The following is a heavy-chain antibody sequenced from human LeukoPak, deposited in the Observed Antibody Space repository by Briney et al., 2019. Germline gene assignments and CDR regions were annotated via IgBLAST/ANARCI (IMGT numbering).Heavy chain of an antibody. Sequence: SGPTPVNPTQTLTLTCTFSGFSLNTRGVGVGWIRQPPGRALEWLALIYWDDDRRYSPSLKSRLTITKDTSKNQVVLTMTNMDPVDTATYFCAHRKNYYDSSVFDNWGQGTLVTVSS. J-gene: IGHJ4*02. CDR2: IYWDDDR. D-gene: IGHD3-22*01. CDR1: GFSLNTRGVG. V-gene: IGHV2-5*02. CDR3: AHRKNYYDSSVFDN.